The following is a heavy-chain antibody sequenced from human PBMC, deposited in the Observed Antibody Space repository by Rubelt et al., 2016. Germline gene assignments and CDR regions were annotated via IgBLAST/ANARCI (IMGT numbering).Heavy chain of an antibody. CDR2: IYYSGST. D-gene: IGHD4-17*01. J-gene: IGHJ4*02. Sequence: QVQLQESGPGLVKPSETLSLTCTVSGGSISRYYWSWIRQPPGNRLEWIGFIYYSGSTNYNPSLKSRVTISVATSKNQFSLKVNSVTAADTAVYYCARRAVTTGLSFWSQGSLVTVSS. CDR3: ARRAVTTGLSF. V-gene: IGHV4-59*12. CDR1: GGSISRYY.